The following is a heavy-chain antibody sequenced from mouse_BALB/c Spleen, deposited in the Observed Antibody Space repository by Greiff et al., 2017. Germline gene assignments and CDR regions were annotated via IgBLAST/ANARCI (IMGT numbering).Heavy chain of an antibody. CDR3: TRRWYDGAWFAY. Sequence: QVQLQQSGAELVKPGASVKLSCKASGYTFTSYYMYWVKQRPGQGLEWIGEINPSNGGTNFNEKFKSKATLTVDKSSSTAYMQLSSLTSEDSAVYYCTRRWYDGAWFAYWGQGTLVTVSA. D-gene: IGHD2-14*01. CDR2: INPSNGGT. V-gene: IGHV1S81*02. J-gene: IGHJ3*01. CDR1: GYTFTSYY.